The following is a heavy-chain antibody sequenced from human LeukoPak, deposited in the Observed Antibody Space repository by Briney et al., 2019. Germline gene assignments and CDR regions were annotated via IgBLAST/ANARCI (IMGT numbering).Heavy chain of an antibody. D-gene: IGHD2-2*01. Sequence: SETLSLTCTVSGGSISSYYWSWIRQPAGKGLEWIGCIYTSGSTNYNPSLKSRVTMSVDTSKNQFSLKLSSVTAADTAVYYCARGRSPPQGYCSSTSCYSVGYYYYYMDVWGKGTTVTVSS. J-gene: IGHJ6*03. V-gene: IGHV4-4*07. CDR2: IYTSGST. CDR3: ARGRSPPQGYCSSTSCYSVGYYYYYMDV. CDR1: GGSISSYY.